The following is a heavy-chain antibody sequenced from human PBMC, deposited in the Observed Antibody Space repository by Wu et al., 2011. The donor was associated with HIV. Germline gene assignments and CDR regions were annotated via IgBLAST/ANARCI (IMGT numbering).Heavy chain of an antibody. J-gene: IGHJ4*02. D-gene: IGHD5-18*01. CDR2: INPNSGGT. CDR3: ARGGYSYGYYYFDY. V-gene: IGHV1-2*02. Sequence: QVQRGGSRGAEVKKPGASVKVSCKASGYTFTGYHMHWVRQAPGQGLEWMGRINPNSGGTNYAQKFQGRVTMTRDTSISTAYMELSRLRSDDTAVYYCARGGYSYGYYYFDYWGQGTLVTVSS. CDR1: GYTFTGYH.